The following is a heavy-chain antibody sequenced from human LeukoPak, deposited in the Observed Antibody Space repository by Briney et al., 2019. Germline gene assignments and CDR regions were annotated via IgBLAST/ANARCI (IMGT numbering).Heavy chain of an antibody. D-gene: IGHD1-7*01. J-gene: IGHJ5*02. CDR3: ARDLAPALTGTRWFDP. CDR1: GFTFSSYA. V-gene: IGHV3-21*01. CDR2: ISSSSSYI. Sequence: GGSLRLSCAASGFTFSSYAMSWVRQAPGKGLEWVSSISSSSSYIYYADSVKGRFTISRDNAKNSLYLQMNSLRAEDTAVYYCARDLAPALTGTRWFDPWGQGTLVTVSS.